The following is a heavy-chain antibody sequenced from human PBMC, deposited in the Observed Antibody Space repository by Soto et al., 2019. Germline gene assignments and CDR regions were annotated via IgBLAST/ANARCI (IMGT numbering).Heavy chain of an antibody. V-gene: IGHV4-39*01. CDR3: ARHLTQVAVAYYYYGMDV. CDR1: GGSISSSSYY. CDR2: IYYSGST. D-gene: IGHD6-19*01. J-gene: IGHJ6*02. Sequence: SETLSLTCTVSGGSISSSSYYWGWIRQPPGKGLEWIGRIYYSGSTYYNPSLKSRVTISVDTSKNQFSLKLSSVTAADTAVYYCARHLTQVAVAYYYYGMDVWGQGTTVTVSS.